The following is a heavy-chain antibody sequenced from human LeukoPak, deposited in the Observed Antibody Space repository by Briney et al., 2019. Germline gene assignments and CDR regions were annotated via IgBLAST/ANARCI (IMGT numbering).Heavy chain of an antibody. D-gene: IGHD6-6*01. V-gene: IGHV1-2*02. CDR1: GYTFTGYY. CDR3: ARRDVYSSSPFIIFWFDP. CDR2: INPNSGGT. Sequence: ASVKVSCKASGYTFTGYYMHWVRPAPGQGLEWMGWINPNSGGTNYAQKFQGRVTMTRDTSISTAYMELSRLRSDDTAVYYCARRDVYSSSPFIIFWFDPWGQGTLVTVSS. J-gene: IGHJ5*02.